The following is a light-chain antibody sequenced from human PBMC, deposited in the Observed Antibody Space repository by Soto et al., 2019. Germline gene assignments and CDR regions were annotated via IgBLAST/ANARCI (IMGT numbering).Light chain of an antibody. V-gene: IGKV1-39*01. J-gene: IGKJ3*01. Sequence: DIQMTQSPSSLSASVGDRVTITCRASQTISRNLNWYQQKPGKAPKLLIYAASSLQSGVPSTFSGSGSGTDFPLTISSLPPEDFATYYCQQSYSTPITFGPGTKVDIK. CDR1: QTISRN. CDR2: AAS. CDR3: QQSYSTPIT.